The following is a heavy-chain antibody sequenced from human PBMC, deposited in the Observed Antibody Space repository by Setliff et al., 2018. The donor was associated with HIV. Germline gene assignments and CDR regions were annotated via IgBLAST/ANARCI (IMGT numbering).Heavy chain of an antibody. CDR2: MNPNSGDT. V-gene: IGHV1-8*01. Sequence: ASVKVSCKASGYTFTSYDINWVRQATGQGLEWMGWMNPNSGDTGYAQKFQGRVTMTRSTSISTAYMELSSLESEDTAVYYCARGPVDTAMVRGDYLYYMDVWGKGTTVTVSS. CDR1: GYTFTSYD. J-gene: IGHJ6*03. CDR3: ARGPVDTAMVRGDYLYYMDV. D-gene: IGHD5-18*01.